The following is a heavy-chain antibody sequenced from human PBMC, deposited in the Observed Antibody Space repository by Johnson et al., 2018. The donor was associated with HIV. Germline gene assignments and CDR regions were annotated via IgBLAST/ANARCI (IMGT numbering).Heavy chain of an antibody. Sequence: QVQLVESGGGVVQPGRSLRLSCAASGFTFSSYAMHWVRQAPGKGLEWVAVISYDGSNKYYADSVKGRFTISGDNSKNTLYLQMNSLRAEDTAVYYCAGDRSSGWYGRVDAFDIWGQGTMVTVSS. CDR2: ISYDGSNK. J-gene: IGHJ3*02. V-gene: IGHV3-30-3*01. CDR1: GFTFSSYA. CDR3: AGDRSSGWYGRVDAFDI. D-gene: IGHD6-19*01.